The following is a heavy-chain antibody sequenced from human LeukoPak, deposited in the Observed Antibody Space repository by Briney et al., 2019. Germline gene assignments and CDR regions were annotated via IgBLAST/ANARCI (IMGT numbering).Heavy chain of an antibody. V-gene: IGHV3-33*08. D-gene: IGHD3-22*01. CDR1: GFTFSNYP. Sequence: GGSLRLSCAASGFTFSNYPMSWVRQAPGKGLEWVAVIWYDGSNKYYADSVKGRFTISRDNSKNTLYLQMNSLRAEDTAVYYCASSFSTYYYDSSGYAVDYWGQGTLVTVSS. CDR2: IWYDGSNK. J-gene: IGHJ4*02. CDR3: ASSFSTYYYDSSGYAVDY.